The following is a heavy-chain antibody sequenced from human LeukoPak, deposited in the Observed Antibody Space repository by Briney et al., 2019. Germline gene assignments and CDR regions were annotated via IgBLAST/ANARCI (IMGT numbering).Heavy chain of an antibody. CDR2: INPRNDTT. D-gene: IGHD4-11*01. V-gene: IGHV1-46*03. Sequence: ASVKVSCKASRYTFISYYIHWVRQAPGQGLEWAGIINPRNDTTSYAQRFQGRVTVTRDTTTTTVYMELSSLRSEDTAVYYCTRVHDYRTSGEYFQHWGQGTLVTVSS. J-gene: IGHJ1*01. CDR3: TRVHDYRTSGEYFQH. CDR1: RYTFISYY.